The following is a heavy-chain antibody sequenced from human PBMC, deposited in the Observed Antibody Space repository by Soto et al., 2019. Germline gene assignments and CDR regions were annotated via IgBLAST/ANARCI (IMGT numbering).Heavy chain of an antibody. Sequence: PGGSLRLSCAASEFTFSSYAMHWVRQAPGKGLEWVAVISYDGSNKYYADSVKGRFTISRDNSKNTLYLQMNSLRAEDTAVYYCGKEGNAYDFCGQGT. CDR1: EFTFSSYA. CDR2: ISYDGSNK. D-gene: IGHD6-13*01. V-gene: IGHV3-30-3*01. J-gene: IGHJ3*01. CDR3: GKEGNAYDF.